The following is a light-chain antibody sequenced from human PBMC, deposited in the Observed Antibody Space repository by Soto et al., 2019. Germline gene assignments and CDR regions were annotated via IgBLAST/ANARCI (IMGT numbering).Light chain of an antibody. V-gene: IGLV1-47*02. CDR1: SSNIGINT. J-gene: IGLJ3*02. CDR2: NND. CDR3: AAWDDSLSGLCV. Sequence: QAVVTQPPSASGTPGQRVTISCSGSSSNIGINTVHWYQQLAGAAPKLLIYNNDQRPSGVPDRFSGSKSGTSASLAISGLRSEDEAEYYCAAWDDSLSGLCVFGGGTKLTVL.